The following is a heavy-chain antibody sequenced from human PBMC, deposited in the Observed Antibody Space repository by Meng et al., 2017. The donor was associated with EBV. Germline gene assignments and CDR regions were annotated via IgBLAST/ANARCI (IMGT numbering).Heavy chain of an antibody. CDR1: GYTFTSYA. Sequence: QGHVVQSGAEVKKPGASVKVSCKASGYTFTSYAMHWVRQAPGQRLEWMGWINAGNGNTKYSQKFQGRVTITRDTSASTAYMELSSLRSEDTAVYYCARSGATIFGVVIPTYYFDYWGQGTLVTVS. V-gene: IGHV1-3*01. D-gene: IGHD3-3*01. CDR2: INAGNGNT. CDR3: ARSGATIFGVVIPTYYFDY. J-gene: IGHJ4*02.